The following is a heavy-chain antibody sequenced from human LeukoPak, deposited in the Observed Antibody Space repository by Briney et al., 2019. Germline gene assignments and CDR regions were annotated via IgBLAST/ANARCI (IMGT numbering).Heavy chain of an antibody. J-gene: IGHJ6*03. CDR1: GGSISIGDYY. D-gene: IGHD1-14*01. Sequence: TAETLSLTCTVSGGSISIGDYYWSWIRQHPGKGLEWIVCIYYSGSTYDNPSLKSRVTISVDTSKNQFSLNLRSVTAAATDVYYCARTKMKPNYYYYMDVWGKGTPVTVSS. V-gene: IGHV4-31*03. CDR2: IYYSGST. CDR3: ARTKMKPNYYYYMDV.